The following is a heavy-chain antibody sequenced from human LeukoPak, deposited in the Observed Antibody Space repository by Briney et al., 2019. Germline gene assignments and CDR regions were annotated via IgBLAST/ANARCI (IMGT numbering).Heavy chain of an antibody. V-gene: IGHV3-9*01. CDR1: GFTFDDYA. CDR3: AKGPGAVSGYYHDY. J-gene: IGHJ4*02. Sequence: PGRSLRLSCAASGFTFDDYAMHWVRQAPGKGLEWVSGISWNSGSIGYADSVKGRFTISRDNAKNSLYLQMNSLRAEDTALYYCAKGPGAVSGYYHDYRGQGTLVTVSS. CDR2: ISWNSGSI. D-gene: IGHD3-22*01.